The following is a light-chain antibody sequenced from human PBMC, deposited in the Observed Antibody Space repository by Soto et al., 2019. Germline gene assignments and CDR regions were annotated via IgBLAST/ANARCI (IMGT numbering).Light chain of an antibody. CDR2: NNT. V-gene: IGLV1-44*01. Sequence: QSVLTQPPSASGTPGQRVTISCSGSYSNVGSNIVNWYQHFPGTAPKLLIYNNTKRPSGVPDRFSASKSGTSVSLAISGLQSEDEAIYYCASWDDSLNDVLFGGGTKLTVL. J-gene: IGLJ2*01. CDR1: YSNVGSNI. CDR3: ASWDDSLNDVL.